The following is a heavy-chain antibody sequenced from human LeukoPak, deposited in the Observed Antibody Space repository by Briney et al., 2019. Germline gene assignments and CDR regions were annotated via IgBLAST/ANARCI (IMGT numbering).Heavy chain of an antibody. CDR2: IIPILGIA. V-gene: IGHV1-69*04. Sequence: SVKVSRKASGGTFSSYAISWVRQAPGQGLEWMGRIIPILGIANYAQKFQGRVTITADKSTSTAYMELSSLRSEDTAVYYCARVSGHDYVWGSYRYWGQGTLVTVSS. CDR1: GGTFSSYA. CDR3: ARVSGHDYVWGSYRY. D-gene: IGHD3-16*02. J-gene: IGHJ4*02.